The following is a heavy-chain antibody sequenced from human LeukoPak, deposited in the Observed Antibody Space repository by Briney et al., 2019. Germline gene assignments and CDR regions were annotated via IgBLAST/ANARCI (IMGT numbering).Heavy chain of an antibody. J-gene: IGHJ4*02. CDR1: GYDFKNYW. Sequence: GESLKISCQGSGYDFKNYWIAWVRQVPGNGLEWMGLIYPDDSSTRYSPSFQGQVTMSADKSINTVYLQWSSLKASDTAMYYCARLSHDSSGYQIDYWGQGTLVTVSS. CDR2: IYPDDSST. D-gene: IGHD3-22*01. V-gene: IGHV5-51*01. CDR3: ARLSHDSSGYQIDY.